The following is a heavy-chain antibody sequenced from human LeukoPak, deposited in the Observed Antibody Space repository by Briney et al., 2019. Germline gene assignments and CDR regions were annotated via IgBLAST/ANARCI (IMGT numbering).Heavy chain of an antibody. D-gene: IGHD1-1*01. J-gene: IGHJ4*03. V-gene: IGHV4-59*12. CDR1: GGSISSYY. CDR3: ARGPTISETGYFDY. CDR2: IYYSGST. Sequence: SETLSLTCTVSGGSISSYYWSWIRQPPGKGLEWIGYIYYSGSTNYNPSLKSRVTISVDTSKNQFSLKVTSLTAADTAVYFCARGPTISETGYFDYWGQGTLVTVSS.